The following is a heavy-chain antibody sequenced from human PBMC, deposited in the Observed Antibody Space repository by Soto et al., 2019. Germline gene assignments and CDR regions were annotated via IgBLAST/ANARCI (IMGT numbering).Heavy chain of an antibody. J-gene: IGHJ6*02. Sequence: GASVKVSCKASGGTFSSYAISWVRQAPGQGLEWTGGIIPIFGTANYAQKFQGRVTITADESTSTAYMELSSLRSADTAVYYCATCMALAGTVYYGMDVWGQGTTVTVSS. CDR3: ATCMALAGTVYYGMDV. V-gene: IGHV1-69*13. CDR2: IIPIFGTA. CDR1: GGTFSSYA. D-gene: IGHD6-19*01.